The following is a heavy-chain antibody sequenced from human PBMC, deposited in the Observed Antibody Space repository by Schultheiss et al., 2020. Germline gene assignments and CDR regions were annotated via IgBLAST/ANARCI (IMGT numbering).Heavy chain of an antibody. Sequence: GGSLRLSCAASGFTFSSYGMHWVRQAPGKGLEWVSYISSSSSYIYYADSVKGRFTISRDNSKNTLYLQMNSLRAEDTAVYYCAREDRGGLYVWGSYGNHGMDVWGQGTTVNAS. V-gene: IGHV3-21*05. J-gene: IGHJ6*02. CDR1: GFTFSSYG. CDR3: AREDRGGLYVWGSYGNHGMDV. CDR2: ISSSSSYI. D-gene: IGHD3-16*01.